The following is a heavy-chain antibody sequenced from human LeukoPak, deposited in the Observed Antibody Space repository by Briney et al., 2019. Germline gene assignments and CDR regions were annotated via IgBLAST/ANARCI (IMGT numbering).Heavy chain of an antibody. J-gene: IGHJ5*02. D-gene: IGHD2-2*01. CDR2: INPNSGGT. V-gene: IGHV1-2*02. CDR1: GYTFIGYY. Sequence: ASVKVSCKASGYTFIGYYIHWVRQAPGQGLEWMGWINPNSGGTNYAQKFQGRVTLTRDTSISTAYMELSRLRSDDTAVYYCGRGVVPAEGPWGQGTLVTVSS. CDR3: GRGVVPAEGP.